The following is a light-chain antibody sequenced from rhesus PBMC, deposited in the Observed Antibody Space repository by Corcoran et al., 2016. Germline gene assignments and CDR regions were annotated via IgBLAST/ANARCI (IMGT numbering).Light chain of an antibody. Sequence: ETVVTQSPATLALSPGERATLSCRASQRVGSYLAWYQQKPGQAPRLLISGASSRATGIPDRFSGSGSGTDFTLTISSLEPEDVGVYYCQQSSNLWTFGQGTKVEIK. J-gene: IGKJ1*01. CDR3: QQSSNLWT. CDR1: QRVGSY. V-gene: IGKV3-24*04. CDR2: GAS.